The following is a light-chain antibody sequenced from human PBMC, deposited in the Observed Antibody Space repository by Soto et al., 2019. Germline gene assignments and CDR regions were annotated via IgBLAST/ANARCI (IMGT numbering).Light chain of an antibody. CDR2: GAS. J-gene: IGKJ2*01. Sequence: EIVLTQSPGTLSLSPGERATLSCRASQSLNARYLAWYQVKPGQAPRLLFYGASSRATGIPDRFIGSGSGTDFTLTITGLEPEDFAVYYCQQCSQWPLYTFGQGTKVDIK. V-gene: IGKV3-20*01. CDR1: QSLNARY. CDR3: QQCSQWPLYT.